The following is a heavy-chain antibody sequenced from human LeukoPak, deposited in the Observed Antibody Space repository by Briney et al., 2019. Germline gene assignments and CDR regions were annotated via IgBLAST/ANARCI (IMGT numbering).Heavy chain of an antibody. CDR3: STEDKYCSTSTCGDS. Sequence: ALVKVSCNTSGYTFSEYWMHWVRQAPGQGLEWMGYIVPDSGAATYAQKFQGRVTMTRDTSISAAYLDLRGLRSDDTAVYYCSTEDKYCSTSTCGDSWGQGTLVTVSS. V-gene: IGHV1-2*02. J-gene: IGHJ4*02. CDR1: GYTFSEYW. CDR2: IVPDSGAA. D-gene: IGHD4-11*01.